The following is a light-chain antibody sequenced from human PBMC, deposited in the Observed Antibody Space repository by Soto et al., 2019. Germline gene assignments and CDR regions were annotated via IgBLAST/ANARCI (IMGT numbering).Light chain of an antibody. CDR3: QQFNSYPWT. CDR1: QSISSW. Sequence: DIQMTQSPSTLSASVGDRVTITCRASQSISSWLAWYQQKPGKAPKLLIYDVSSLERGVPSRFSGSGSGTEFTLTIGSLQPDDFAPYYCQQFNSYPWTFGQGTKVDIK. CDR2: DVS. V-gene: IGKV1-5*01. J-gene: IGKJ1*01.